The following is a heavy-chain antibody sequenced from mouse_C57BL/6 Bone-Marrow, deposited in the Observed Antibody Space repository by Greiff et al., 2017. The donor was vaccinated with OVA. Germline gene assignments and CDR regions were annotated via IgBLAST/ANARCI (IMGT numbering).Heavy chain of an antibody. D-gene: IGHD1-1*01. Sequence: EVMLVESGGDLVKPGGSLKLSCAASGFTFSSYGMSWVRQTPDKRLEWVATISSGGSYTYYPDSVKGRFTISRDNAKNTLYLQMSSLKSEDTAMYYCARVYYGSSYAYWGQGTTLTVSS. J-gene: IGHJ2*01. CDR1: GFTFSSYG. CDR2: ISSGGSYT. CDR3: ARVYYGSSYAY. V-gene: IGHV5-6*01.